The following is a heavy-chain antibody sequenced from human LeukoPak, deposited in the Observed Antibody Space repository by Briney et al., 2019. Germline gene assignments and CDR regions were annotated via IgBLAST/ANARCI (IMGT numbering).Heavy chain of an antibody. V-gene: IGHV1-69*13. J-gene: IGHJ1*01. CDR2: IIPIFGTA. D-gene: IGHD3-10*01. CDR1: GGTFSSYA. Sequence: SVKVSCKASGGTFSSYAISWVRQAPGQGLEWVGGIIPIFGTANYAQKFQGRVTITADESTSTGYMELSSLRSEGTAVYYCARGPTYYYGSGSLTWGQGTLVTVSS. CDR3: ARGPTYYYGSGSLT.